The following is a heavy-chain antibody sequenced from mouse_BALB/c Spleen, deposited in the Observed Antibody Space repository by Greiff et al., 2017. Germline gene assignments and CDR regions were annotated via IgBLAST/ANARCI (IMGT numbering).Heavy chain of an antibody. CDR2: IYPGNSDT. CDR3: TYDEG. V-gene: IGHV1-5*01. Sequence: VQLQQPGAELVKPGASVKLSCKASGYTFTSYWMHWVKQRPGQGLEWIGAIYPGNSDTSYNQKFKGKAKLTAVTSTSTAYMELSSLTNEDSAVYYCTYDEGWGQGTTLTVSS. CDR1: GYTFTSYW. D-gene: IGHD2-12*01. J-gene: IGHJ2*01.